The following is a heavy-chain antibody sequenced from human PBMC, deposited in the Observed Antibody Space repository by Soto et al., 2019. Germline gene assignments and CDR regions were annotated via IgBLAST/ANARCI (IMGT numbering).Heavy chain of an antibody. J-gene: IGHJ6*02. CDR3: ARDQGSGSYSLYYGMDV. CDR1: GGTFSSYA. V-gene: IGHV1-69*13. D-gene: IGHD3-10*01. Sequence: ASVKVSCKASGGTFSSYAISWVRQAPGQGLEWMGGIIPIFGTANYAQKFQGRVTITADESTSTAYMELSSLRSEDTAVYYCARDQGSGSYSLYYGMDVWGQGTTVTV. CDR2: IIPIFGTA.